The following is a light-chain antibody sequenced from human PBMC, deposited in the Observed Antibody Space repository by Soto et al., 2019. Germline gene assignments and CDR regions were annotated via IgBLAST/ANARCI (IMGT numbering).Light chain of an antibody. J-gene: IGKJ1*01. CDR3: QHYNSYSEA. V-gene: IGKV1-5*03. CDR1: QTISSW. CDR2: KAS. Sequence: DIQMTQSPSTLSGSVGDRVTITCRASQTISSWLAWYQQKPGKAPKLLIYKASTLKSGVLSRFIGSGSGTEFTLTISSLQADDFSTDYCQHYNSYSEAFGQGTKVDIK.